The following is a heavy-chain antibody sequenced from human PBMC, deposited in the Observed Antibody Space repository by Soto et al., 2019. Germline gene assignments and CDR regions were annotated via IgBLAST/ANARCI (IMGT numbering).Heavy chain of an antibody. CDR2: INWNGGST. D-gene: IGHD2-21*01. CDR3: AREVLGVVAVDCYYGMDV. J-gene: IGHJ6*02. Sequence: EVQLAESGGGVVRPGGSLRLSCAASGFTFDDYGMSWVRQAPGKGLEWVSGINWNGGSTGYADSVKGRFTISRDNAKKSLYLQMNSLNAEDKALYYCAREVLGVVAVDCYYGMDVWGQGTTVTVSS. CDR1: GFTFDDYG. V-gene: IGHV3-20*04.